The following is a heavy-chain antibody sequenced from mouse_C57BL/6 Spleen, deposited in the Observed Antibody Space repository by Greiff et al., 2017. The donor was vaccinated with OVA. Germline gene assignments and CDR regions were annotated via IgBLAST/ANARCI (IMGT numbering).Heavy chain of an antibody. CDR3: ARISDIWLPLDY. V-gene: IGHV3-6*01. J-gene: IGHJ4*01. CDR2: ISYDGSN. Sequence: VQLKESGPGLVKPSQSLSLTCSVTGYSITSGYYWNWIRQFPGNKLEWMGYISYDGSNNYNPSLKNRISITRDTSKNQFFLKLNSVTTEDTATYYCARISDIWLPLDYWGQGTSVTVSS. CDR1: GYSITSGYY.